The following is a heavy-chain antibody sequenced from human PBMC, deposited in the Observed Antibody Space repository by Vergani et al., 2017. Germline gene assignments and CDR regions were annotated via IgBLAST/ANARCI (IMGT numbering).Heavy chain of an antibody. D-gene: IGHD4-11*01. CDR2: INHSGST. V-gene: IGHV4-34*01. J-gene: IGHJ3*02. Sequence: QVQLQQWGAGLLKPSETLSLTCAVYGGSFSGYYWSWIRQPPGKGLEWIGEINHSGSTYYNPSLKSRVTISVDRSKNQFSLKLSSVTAADTAVYYCARDIDYRGTGSTAFDIWGQGTMVTVSS. CDR3: ARDIDYRGTGSTAFDI. CDR1: GGSFSGYY.